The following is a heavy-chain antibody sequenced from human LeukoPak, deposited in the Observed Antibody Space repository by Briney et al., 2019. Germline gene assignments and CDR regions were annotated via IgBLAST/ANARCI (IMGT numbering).Heavy chain of an antibody. CDR1: GFTFSSYA. D-gene: IGHD6-13*01. Sequence: GGSLRLSCAASGFTFSSYAMHWVRQAPGKGLEWVAVISYDGSNKYYADSVKGRFTISRDNSKNTLYLQMNSLRAEDTAVYYCARSSSPNQNIDYWGQGTLVTVSS. J-gene: IGHJ4*02. CDR2: ISYDGSNK. CDR3: ARSSSPNQNIDY. V-gene: IGHV3-30-3*01.